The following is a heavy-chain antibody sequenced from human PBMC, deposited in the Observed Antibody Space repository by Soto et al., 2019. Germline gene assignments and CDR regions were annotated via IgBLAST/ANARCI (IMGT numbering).Heavy chain of an antibody. V-gene: IGHV4-38-2*01. J-gene: IGHJ4*02. Sequence: ETLSLTCAVSGYSISTGYYWGWIRQPPGKGLEWIGSIYRSGSTYYNPSLKSRVTISMDMSKNQFSLKLTSVTAADTAVYYCARVAYFDTTGYYYYFDYWGQGTLVTVSS. CDR1: GYSISTGYY. D-gene: IGHD3-22*01. CDR2: IYRSGST. CDR3: ARVAYFDTTGYYYYFDY.